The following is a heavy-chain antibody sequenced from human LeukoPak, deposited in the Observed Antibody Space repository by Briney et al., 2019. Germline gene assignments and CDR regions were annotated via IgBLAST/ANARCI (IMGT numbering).Heavy chain of an antibody. V-gene: IGHV1-18*01. J-gene: IGHJ3*02. CDR2: ISAYNGNT. D-gene: IGHD5-24*01. CDR1: GYTFTSYG. Sequence: ASVKVSCKASGYTFTSYGISWVRQAPGQGLVWMGWISAYNGNTNYAQKFQGRVTMTTDTPTSTAYMELRSLRSDDTAVYYCAREGMATITRDAFDIWGQGTMVTVSS. CDR3: AREGMATITRDAFDI.